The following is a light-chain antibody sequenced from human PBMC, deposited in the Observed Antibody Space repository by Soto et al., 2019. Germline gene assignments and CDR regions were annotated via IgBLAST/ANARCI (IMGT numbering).Light chain of an antibody. CDR3: QQYNNWPPVYT. V-gene: IGKV3D-15*01. CDR2: DAS. Sequence: IVMTQSPATLSVSPGERATLSCRASQSVSSKVAWYQQKPGQAPRLLIYDASTMATGIPARFRGSGSGTDFTLTISSLQSEDFAFYYCQQYNNWPPVYTFGQGTKLEIK. J-gene: IGKJ2*01. CDR1: QSVSSK.